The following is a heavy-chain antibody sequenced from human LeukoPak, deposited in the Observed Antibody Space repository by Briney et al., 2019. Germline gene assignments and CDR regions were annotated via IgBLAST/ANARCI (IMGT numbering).Heavy chain of an antibody. CDR1: GGSISSYY. V-gene: IGHV4-59*01. J-gene: IGHJ3*02. D-gene: IGHD3-9*01. CDR2: IYYSGST. Sequence: SETLSLTCTVSGGSISSYYWSWIRQPPGKGLEWIGYIYYSGSTNYNPSLKSRVTISVDTSKNQFSLKLSSVIAADTAVYYCARDMLRYYDILTGYYRAPDAFDIWGQGTMVTVSS. CDR3: ARDMLRYYDILTGYYRAPDAFDI.